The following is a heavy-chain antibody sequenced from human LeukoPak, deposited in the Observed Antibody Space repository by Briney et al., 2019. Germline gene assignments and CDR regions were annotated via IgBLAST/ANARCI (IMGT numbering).Heavy chain of an antibody. D-gene: IGHD6-25*01. Sequence: GGSLRLSCTASGFAFSNFAMPWVRQAPGKGLEWVALISYDGCNKYYADSVKGRFTVSRDNSKNTLFLQMNSLRAEDTAIYSCARVRVAAAANGASDIWGQGTVVIVSS. CDR2: ISYDGCNK. CDR3: ARVRVAAAANGASDI. V-gene: IGHV3-30-3*01. J-gene: IGHJ3*02. CDR1: GFAFSNFA.